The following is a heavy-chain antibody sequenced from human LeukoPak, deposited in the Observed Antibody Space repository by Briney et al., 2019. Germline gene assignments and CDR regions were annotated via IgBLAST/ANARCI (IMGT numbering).Heavy chain of an antibody. CDR1: GGTFSSYA. Sequence: ASVKVSCKASGGTFSSYAISWVRQAPGQGLEWMGGIIPTFGTVNYAQKFQGRVTITTDESTSTAYMELSSLRSEDTAVYYCARSSVVVVPAAIVGFGSYFDYWGQGTLVTVSS. V-gene: IGHV1-69*05. J-gene: IGHJ4*02. CDR2: IIPTFGTV. CDR3: ARSSVVVVPAAIVGFGSYFDY. D-gene: IGHD2-2*02.